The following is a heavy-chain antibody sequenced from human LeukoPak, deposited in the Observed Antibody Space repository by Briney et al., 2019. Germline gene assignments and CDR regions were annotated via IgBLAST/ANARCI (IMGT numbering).Heavy chain of an antibody. V-gene: IGHV4-59*08. CDR1: GGSISSYY. CDR3: ARHSGSRSHFDY. J-gene: IGHJ4*02. D-gene: IGHD3-10*01. CDR2: IYYSGST. Sequence: PSETLSLTCTVSGGSISSYYWSWIRQPPGKGLEWIGYIYYSGSTNYNPSLKSRVTISVDTSKNQFSLKLSSVTAADTAVYYCARHSGSRSHFDYWGQGTLVTVSS.